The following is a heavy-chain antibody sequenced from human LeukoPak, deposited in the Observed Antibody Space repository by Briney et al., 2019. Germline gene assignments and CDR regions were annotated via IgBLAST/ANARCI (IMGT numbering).Heavy chain of an antibody. V-gene: IGHV4-30-2*01. CDR2: IYHSGST. CDR3: ARVPIVVVPAAIRGGIFDY. J-gene: IGHJ4*02. D-gene: IGHD2-2*02. Sequence: SETLSLTCTVSGGSISSGGYYWSWIRQPPGKGLEWIGYIYHSGSTYYNPSLKSRVTISVDRSKNQFSLKLSSVTAADTAVYYCARVPIVVVPAAIRGGIFDYWGQGTLVTVSS. CDR1: GGSISSGGYY.